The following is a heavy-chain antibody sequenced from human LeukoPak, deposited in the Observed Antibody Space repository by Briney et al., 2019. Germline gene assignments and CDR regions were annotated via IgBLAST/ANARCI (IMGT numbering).Heavy chain of an antibody. CDR2: INHSGST. V-gene: IGHV4-34*01. Sequence: PSETLSLTCAVYGGSFSGYYWSWIRQPPGKGLEWIGEINHSGSTNYNPSLKSRVTISVDTSKNQFSLKLSSVTAADTAVYYCARHVIVVVPAAMGASVWFDPWGQGTLVTVSS. CDR3: ARHVIVVVPAAMGASVWFDP. J-gene: IGHJ5*02. CDR1: GGSFSGYY. D-gene: IGHD2-2*01.